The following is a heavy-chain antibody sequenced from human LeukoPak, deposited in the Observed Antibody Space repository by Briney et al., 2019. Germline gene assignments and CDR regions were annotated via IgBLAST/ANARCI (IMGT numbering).Heavy chain of an antibody. CDR2: SGTVGDT. V-gene: IGHV3-13*04. D-gene: IGHD2-2*01. Sequence: PGGSLRLSRTASGFTFSHYGMHWVRQITGGGLEWVSTSGTVGDTFYSDSVKGRFTISRENAKNSVHLQMNSLRVEDSAIYFCVRAAMPYIINGRRFDYWGQGTLVTVSS. CDR1: GFTFSHYG. J-gene: IGHJ4*02. CDR3: VRAAMPYIINGRRFDY.